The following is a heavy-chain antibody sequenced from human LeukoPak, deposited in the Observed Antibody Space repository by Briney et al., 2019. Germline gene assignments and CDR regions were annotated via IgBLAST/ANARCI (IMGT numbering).Heavy chain of an antibody. Sequence: GGSLRLSCAASGFTFSNAWMSWVRQAPGKGLEWVGRIKSKTDGGTTDYAAPVKGRFTISRDDSKNTLYLQMNSLKTEDTAVYYCTTVSNSDVLLWFGESIDYWGQGTLVTVSS. CDR2: IKSKTDGGTT. CDR3: TTVSNSDVLLWFGESIDY. J-gene: IGHJ4*02. V-gene: IGHV3-15*01. D-gene: IGHD3-10*01. CDR1: GFTFSNAW.